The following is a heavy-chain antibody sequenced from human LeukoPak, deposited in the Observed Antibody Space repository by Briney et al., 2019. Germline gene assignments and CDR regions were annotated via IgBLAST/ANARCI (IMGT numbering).Heavy chain of an antibody. V-gene: IGHV4-4*02. CDR1: GGSISSSNW. CDR3: ARHVRDYYGSGMWYFDY. CDR2: IHHSGST. Sequence: PSGTLSLTCAVSGGSISSSNWWSWVRQPPGKGLEWIGEIHHSGSTNYNPSLKSRVTISVDTSKNQFSLKLSSVTAADTAVYYCARHVRDYYGSGMWYFDYWGQGTLVTVSS. J-gene: IGHJ4*02. D-gene: IGHD3-10*01.